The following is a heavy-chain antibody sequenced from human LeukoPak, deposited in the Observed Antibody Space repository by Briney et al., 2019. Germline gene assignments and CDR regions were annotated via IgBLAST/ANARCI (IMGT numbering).Heavy chain of an antibody. Sequence: GGSLRLSCAASGFTVSANYMSWVRQAPGKGLEWVSVIYSGGTTYYADSVRGRFTISRHNSRNTLYLHMNMLRAVDTALYYCASHKNSGWYVFDYWGQGTLVTVSS. J-gene: IGHJ4*02. V-gene: IGHV3-53*04. CDR2: IYSGGTT. CDR3: ASHKNSGWYVFDY. D-gene: IGHD6-19*01. CDR1: GFTVSANY.